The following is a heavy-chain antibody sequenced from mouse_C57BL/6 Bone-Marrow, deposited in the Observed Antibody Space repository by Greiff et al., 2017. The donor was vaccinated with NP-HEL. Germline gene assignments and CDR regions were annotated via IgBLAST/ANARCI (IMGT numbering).Heavy chain of an antibody. CDR1: GYTFTSYW. CDR2: IDPNSGGT. D-gene: IGHD1-1*01. J-gene: IGHJ4*01. V-gene: IGHV1-72*01. Sequence: QVQLKQPGAELVKPGASVKLSCKASGYTFTSYWMHWVKQRPGRGLEWIGRIDPNSGGTKYNEKFKSKATLTVDKPSSTAYMQLSSLTSEDSAVYYGARWGGSSYYYAMDYWGQGTSVTVAS. CDR3: ARWGGSSYYYAMDY.